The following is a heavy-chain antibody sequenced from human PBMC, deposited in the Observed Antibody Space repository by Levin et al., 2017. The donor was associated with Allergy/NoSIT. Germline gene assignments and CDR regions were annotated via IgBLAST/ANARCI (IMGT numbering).Heavy chain of an antibody. CDR1: GFSFSSYW. V-gene: IGHV3-7*04. CDR3: ARDLSPLLTDFYADALDS. CDR2: IHEEANEI. J-gene: IGHJ3*02. Sequence: GGSLRLSCAASGFSFSSYWMTWVRQAPGRGLEWVANIHEEANEINYVDSVKGRFTISRDNAKNSLYLQMNSLRAEDTAVYYCARDLSPLLTDFYADALDSWGQGTMVTVSS. D-gene: IGHD3-9*01.